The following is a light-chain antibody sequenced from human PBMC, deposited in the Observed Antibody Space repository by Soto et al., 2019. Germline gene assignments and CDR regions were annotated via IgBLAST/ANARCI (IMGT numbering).Light chain of an antibody. CDR2: GAS. CDR1: QSVSSSY. Sequence: EIVLTQSPGTLSLSPGERATLSCRASQSVSSSYLAWYQQKPGQAPRLLIYGASGMATGIPDRFSGSGSGTDFTLNISRLEPEDFAVYYCQQYGSSPSLTFGPGTKVHIK. CDR3: QQYGSSPSLT. V-gene: IGKV3-20*01. J-gene: IGKJ3*01.